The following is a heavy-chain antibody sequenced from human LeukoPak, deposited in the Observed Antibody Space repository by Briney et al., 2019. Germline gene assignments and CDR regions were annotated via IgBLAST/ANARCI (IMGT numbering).Heavy chain of an antibody. CDR1: GYIFTDYY. CDR2: INPKSDGT. CDR3: ARDPPGTTAFEL. D-gene: IGHD1-1*01. Sequence: ASVKVSCKASGYIFTDYYMHWVRQAPGQGLEWMGWINPKSDGTKYAQNFQGRVTMTWDTSISTAYMEVSRLTSDDTAMFYCARDPPGTTAFELWGQGTMVTVSS. V-gene: IGHV1-2*02. J-gene: IGHJ3*01.